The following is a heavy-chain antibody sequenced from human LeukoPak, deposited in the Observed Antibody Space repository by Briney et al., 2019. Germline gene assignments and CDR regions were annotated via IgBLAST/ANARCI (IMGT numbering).Heavy chain of an antibody. CDR2: IYSGGST. Sequence: GGSLRLSCAASGFTVSSNYMSWVRQAPGKGLEWVSVIYSGGSTYYADSVKGRFTISRDNSKNTLYLQMNSLRAEDTAVYYCARGGYSFYYYGMDVWGQGTTVTVSS. CDR3: ARGGYSFYYYGMDV. J-gene: IGHJ6*02. D-gene: IGHD5-18*01. V-gene: IGHV3-53*01. CDR1: GFTVSSNY.